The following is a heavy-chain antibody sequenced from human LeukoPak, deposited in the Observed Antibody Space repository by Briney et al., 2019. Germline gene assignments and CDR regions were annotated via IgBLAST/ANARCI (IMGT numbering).Heavy chain of an antibody. CDR2: TWSADTSK. J-gene: IGHJ4*02. CDR1: GFTFSSYG. CDR3: ARDRLVRQFDY. D-gene: IGHD3-9*01. Sequence: PGGSLRLSCAASGFTFSSYGMHWVRQVPGKGLEWVAVTWSADTSKKYADSVKGRFAISRDNSKNTLYLEMNSLRVEDTAIYYCARDRLVRQFDYWGQGTLVTVSS. V-gene: IGHV3-33*01.